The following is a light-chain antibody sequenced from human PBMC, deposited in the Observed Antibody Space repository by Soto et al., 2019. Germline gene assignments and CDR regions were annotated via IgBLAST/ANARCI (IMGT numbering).Light chain of an antibody. CDR1: QSVRNK. J-gene: IGKJ1*01. CDR2: GIS. V-gene: IGKV3-15*01. CDR3: QQYNDWPGT. Sequence: EILMTQSPATLSVSPGERATLACRASQSVRNKLAWYQQKPGQAPRLLISGISTRDTGISDRFSGSGSGTEFILTISSLQSEDLAVYYCQQYNDWPGTFGQGTRVEIK.